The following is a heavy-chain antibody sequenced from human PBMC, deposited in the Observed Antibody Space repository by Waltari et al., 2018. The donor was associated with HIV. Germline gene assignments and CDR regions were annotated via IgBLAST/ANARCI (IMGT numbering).Heavy chain of an antibody. J-gene: IGHJ3*02. CDR2: IIPILGKT. D-gene: IGHD4-17*01. CDR3: ARENSHDYGDYRSAFDI. Sequence: QVQLVQSGSEVKKPGSSVKVSCKASGGTFSSYAITWVRQAPGQGPEWMGDIIPILGKTNRAQSFQGRVTLTADQSTSTAYMELSSLRSEDTAMYYCARENSHDYGDYRSAFDIWGQGTMVTVSS. V-gene: IGHV1-69*12. CDR1: GGTFSSYA.